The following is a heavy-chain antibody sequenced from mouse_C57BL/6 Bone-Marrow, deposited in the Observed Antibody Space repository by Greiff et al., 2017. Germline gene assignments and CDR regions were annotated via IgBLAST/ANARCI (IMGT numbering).Heavy chain of an antibody. Sequence: EVQLVESGPGLVKPSQSLSLTCSVTGYSITSGYYWNWIRQFPGNKLEWMGYISYDGSNNYNPSLKNRISITRDTSKNQFFLKLHSVTTEDTATYYCAKGGNLFDYWGQGTTLTVSS. CDR1: GYSITSGYY. J-gene: IGHJ2*01. D-gene: IGHD2-1*01. CDR3: AKGGNLFDY. V-gene: IGHV3-6*01. CDR2: ISYDGSN.